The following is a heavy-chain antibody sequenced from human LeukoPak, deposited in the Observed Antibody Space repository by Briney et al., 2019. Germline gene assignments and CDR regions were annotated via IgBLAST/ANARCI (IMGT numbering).Heavy chain of an antibody. D-gene: IGHD3-16*01. J-gene: IGHJ4*02. CDR1: GGSISSGGYS. Sequence: ASETLSLTCAVSGGSISSGGYSWSWIRQPPGKGLEWIGYIYHSGSTYYNPSLKSRVTMSVDTSKNQFSLNLKSVTAADTAVYFCARGSAVIYDYVWGSVPRNVNYFDSWGQGNLVTVSS. V-gene: IGHV4-30-2*01. CDR3: ARGSAVIYDYVWGSVPRNVNYFDS. CDR2: IYHSGST.